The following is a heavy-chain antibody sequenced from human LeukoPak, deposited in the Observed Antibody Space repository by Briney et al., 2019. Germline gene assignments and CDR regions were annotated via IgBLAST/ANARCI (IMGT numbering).Heavy chain of an antibody. CDR1: GGSISSSSYY. J-gene: IGHJ1*01. CDR3: ARGGELLSYFQH. V-gene: IGHV4-39*07. CDR2: IYYSGST. Sequence: PSETLSLTCTVSGGSISSSSYYWSWIRQPPGKGLEWIGSIYYSGSTYYNPSLKSRVTISVDRSKNQFSLKLSSVTAADTAVYYCARGGELLSYFQHWGQGTLVTVSS. D-gene: IGHD3-10*01.